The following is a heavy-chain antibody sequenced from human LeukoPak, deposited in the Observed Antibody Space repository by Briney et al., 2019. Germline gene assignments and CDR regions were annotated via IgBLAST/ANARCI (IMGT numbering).Heavy chain of an antibody. CDR3: ARRDGVGDCYSNWFDP. Sequence: GASVKVSYKPSGYTFTNYFMHWVGQAPGQGLEWMGIINRSGGSTGYEQKFQGRITMTTDMSKGTVYMELSGLESEDRAVYCCARRDGVGDCYSNWFDPWGQGTLVTVSS. CDR2: INRSGGST. CDR1: GYTFTNYF. D-gene: IGHD2-21*02. V-gene: IGHV1-46*01. J-gene: IGHJ5*02.